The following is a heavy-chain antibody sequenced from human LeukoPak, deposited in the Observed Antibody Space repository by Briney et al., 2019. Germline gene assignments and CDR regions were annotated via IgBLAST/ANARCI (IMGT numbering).Heavy chain of an antibody. Sequence: PSETPSLTCTVSGDSLNTYYWTWIRQTPGKGLEWIGFVAYSGSSNYNPSLKSRVSISIDTSKNQFSLALTSVTPADTAVYYCARVVRGVVTSNWFDPWGQGTLVTVSS. J-gene: IGHJ5*02. CDR2: VAYSGSS. V-gene: IGHV4-59*01. D-gene: IGHD2-21*02. CDR1: GDSLNTYY. CDR3: ARVVRGVVTSNWFDP.